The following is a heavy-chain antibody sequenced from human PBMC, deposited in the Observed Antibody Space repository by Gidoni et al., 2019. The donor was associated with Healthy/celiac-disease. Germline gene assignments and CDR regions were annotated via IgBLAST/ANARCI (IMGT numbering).Heavy chain of an antibody. J-gene: IGHJ3*02. CDR2: VDPEDGET. D-gene: IGHD3-22*01. V-gene: IGHV1-69-2*01. CDR3: APESRTLRSGYSASFDI. Sequence: VQLVQSGAEVKKPGATVNISCKVSGNNFTEYDMHWVQQAPGKVLEWMGLVDPEDGETIYAENFPGRVTITADTSTDTSYMELISLRSEDPALYYCAPESRTLRSGYSASFDIWGQGTMVTVSS. CDR1: GNNFTEYD.